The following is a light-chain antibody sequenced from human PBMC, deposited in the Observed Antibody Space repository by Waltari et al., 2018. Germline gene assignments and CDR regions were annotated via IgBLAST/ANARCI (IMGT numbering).Light chain of an antibody. CDR3: LISYSGVGV. CDR1: AGAVPSGLY. CDR2: DTS. J-gene: IGLJ3*02. Sequence: QAVVTQEPSLTVSPGGTVTPTCGSSAGAVPSGLYPYWFQQKPGQAPRTLIYDTSNKHSWTPARFSGSLLGGKAALTLSGAQPEDEAEYYCLISYSGVGVFGGGTKLTVL. V-gene: IGLV7-46*01.